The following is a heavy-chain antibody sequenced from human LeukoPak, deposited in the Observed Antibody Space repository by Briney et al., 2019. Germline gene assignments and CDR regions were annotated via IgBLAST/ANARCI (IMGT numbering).Heavy chain of an antibody. D-gene: IGHD6-19*01. V-gene: IGHV3-23*01. CDR1: GFTFSSYA. J-gene: IGHJ6*03. CDR2: ISGSGGST. Sequence: GGSLRLSCAASGFTFSSYAMSWVRQAPGKGLEWVSAISGSGGSTYYADSVKGRFTISRDNPKNTLYLQMNSLRAEDTAVYYCAKGGGWAKGYYYYMDVWGKGTTVTVSS. CDR3: AKGGGWAKGYYYYMDV.